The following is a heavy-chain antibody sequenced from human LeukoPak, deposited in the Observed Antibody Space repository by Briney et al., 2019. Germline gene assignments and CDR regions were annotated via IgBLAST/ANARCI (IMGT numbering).Heavy chain of an antibody. Sequence: SQTLSLTCTVSGVSISSGGYYWSWIRQHPGKGLEWIGYIYYSGSTYYNPSLKSRVTISVDTSKNQFSLKLSSVTAADTAVYYCAREGYSSGNDAFDIWGQGTMVTVSS. J-gene: IGHJ3*02. CDR2: IYYSGST. D-gene: IGHD6-19*01. V-gene: IGHV4-31*03. CDR3: AREGYSSGNDAFDI. CDR1: GVSISSGGYY.